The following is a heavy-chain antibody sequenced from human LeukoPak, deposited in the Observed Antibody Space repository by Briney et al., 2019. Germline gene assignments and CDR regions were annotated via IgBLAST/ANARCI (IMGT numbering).Heavy chain of an antibody. CDR3: AREIGSGNFDY. V-gene: IGHV4-38-2*02. D-gene: IGHD3-10*01. CDR1: GYSISSGYY. Sequence: SETLSLTCTVSGYSISSGYYWGWIRQPPGKGLEWSGSIYHSGSTYYNPSLKSRVTISVDTSKNQFSLELSSVTAADTAVYYCAREIGSGNFDYWGQGTLVTVSS. J-gene: IGHJ4*02. CDR2: IYHSGST.